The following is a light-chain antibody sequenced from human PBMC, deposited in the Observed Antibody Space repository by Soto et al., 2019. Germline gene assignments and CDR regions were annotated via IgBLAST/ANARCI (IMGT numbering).Light chain of an antibody. Sequence: DIQMTQSPSTLFASVGDRVTITCRASQSISSWLAWYQQKPGNAPTLLIYKASSLESGVPSRFSGSGSGTEFTLTISSLQPDDFATYYCQQYNSYSLTFGGGTKVEIK. CDR3: QQYNSYSLT. V-gene: IGKV1-5*03. CDR1: QSISSW. CDR2: KAS. J-gene: IGKJ4*01.